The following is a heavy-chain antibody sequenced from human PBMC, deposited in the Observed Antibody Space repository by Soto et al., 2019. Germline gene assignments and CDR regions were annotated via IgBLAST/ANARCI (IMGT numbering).Heavy chain of an antibody. CDR1: GGTFSTSS. V-gene: IGHV1-3*01. CDR3: ARDHVAATIIFEY. J-gene: IGHJ4*02. D-gene: IGHD2-15*01. CDR2: INAGNGDT. Sequence: ASVKVSCKASGGTFSTSSINWVRQAPGQRLEWMGWINAGNGDTKYSQKFQGRVTITRDTSASTAYMELSSLRSEDTAVYYCARDHVAATIIFEYWGQGTLVTVSS.